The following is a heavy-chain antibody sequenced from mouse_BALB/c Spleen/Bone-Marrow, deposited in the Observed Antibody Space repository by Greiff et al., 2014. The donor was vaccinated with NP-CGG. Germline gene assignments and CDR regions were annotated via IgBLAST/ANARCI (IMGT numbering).Heavy chain of an antibody. D-gene: IGHD1-1*01. J-gene: IGHJ3*01. CDR2: IDPANGNT. CDR3: AIYYYGSSGFAY. Sequence: VQLQQSGAELVKPGASVKLSCTTSGFNIKDTYMPWGKQRPGQGLEWIGRIDPANGNTKYDPKFQGKATITADTSSNTAYLQLSSLTSEDTAVYYCAIYYYGSSGFAYWGQGTLVTVSA. CDR1: GFNIKDTY. V-gene: IGHV14-3*02.